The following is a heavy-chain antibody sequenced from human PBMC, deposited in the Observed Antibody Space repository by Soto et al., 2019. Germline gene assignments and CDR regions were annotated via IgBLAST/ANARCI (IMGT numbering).Heavy chain of an antibody. CDR2: IYYSGST. CDR1: GGSISSSNHY. J-gene: IGHJ4*02. CDR3: ARESAAMSFDY. D-gene: IGHD6-25*01. V-gene: IGHV4-30-4*01. Sequence: QVQLQESGPGLVKPSQTLSLTCTVSGGSISSSNHYWRWIRQPPGKGLEWIGYIYYSGSTYYNPSLNSRVTISGDTSKNQFSLKLTSVTAADTAVYYCARESAAMSFDYWGQGTLVTVSS.